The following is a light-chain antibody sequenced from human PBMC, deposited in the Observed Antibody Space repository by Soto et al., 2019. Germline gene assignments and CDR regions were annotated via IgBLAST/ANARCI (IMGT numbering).Light chain of an antibody. Sequence: QSVLTQPASVSGSPGQSITISCTGTSSDVGGYDYVSWYQQYPGKAPKLIIYEVTNRPSGVSTRFSGSKSGNTASLTISGLQXEDEADYYCSSYTGSITLYVFGTGTKV. CDR1: SSDVGGYDY. CDR3: SSYTGSITLYV. CDR2: EVT. V-gene: IGLV2-14*01. J-gene: IGLJ1*01.